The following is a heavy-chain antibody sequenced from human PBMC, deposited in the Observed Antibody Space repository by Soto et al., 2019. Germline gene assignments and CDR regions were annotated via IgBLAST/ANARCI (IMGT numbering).Heavy chain of an antibody. V-gene: IGHV5-10-1*03. D-gene: IGHD2-2*01. CDR1: GYSFTSYW. CDR3: ARHHAFCSSTDCYGDY. Sequence: EVQLVQSGAEVKKPGESLRISCEGSGYSFTSYWISWVRQMPGKGLEWMGRIDPSDSYTYYSPSFQGHVTISADKSISTAYLQWSSLKASDTAMYYCARHHAFCSSTDCYGDYWGQGTLVTVSS. J-gene: IGHJ4*02. CDR2: IDPSDSYT.